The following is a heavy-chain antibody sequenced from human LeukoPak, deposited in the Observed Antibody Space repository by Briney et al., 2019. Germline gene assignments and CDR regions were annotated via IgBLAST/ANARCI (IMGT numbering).Heavy chain of an antibody. CDR3: ARHPFYDILTGYYISGAFDI. D-gene: IGHD3-9*01. CDR1: GGSISSYY. Sequence: PSETLSLACTVSGGSISSYYWSWIRQPPGKGLEWIGHIYTSGSTNYNPSLKSRVTISVDTSKNQFSLKLSSVTAADTAVYYCARHPFYDILTGYYISGAFDIWGQGTMVTVSS. V-gene: IGHV4-4*09. J-gene: IGHJ3*02. CDR2: IYTSGST.